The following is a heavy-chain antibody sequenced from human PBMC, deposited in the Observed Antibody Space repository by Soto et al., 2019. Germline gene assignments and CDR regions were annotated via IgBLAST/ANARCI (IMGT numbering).Heavy chain of an antibody. V-gene: IGHV4-4*07. CDR1: GGSINTFY. J-gene: IGHJ4*02. Sequence: SETLSLTCTVSGGSINTFYWSWVRQPAGKGLEWIGRIFSSGSTSFNPSLESRVAMSVDTSKNHFSLNLSSVTAADMAVYCVRVVEAATRHTDFDSWGQGIVVTVSS. CDR3: RVVEAATRHTDFDS. CDR2: IFSSGST. D-gene: IGHD2-15*01.